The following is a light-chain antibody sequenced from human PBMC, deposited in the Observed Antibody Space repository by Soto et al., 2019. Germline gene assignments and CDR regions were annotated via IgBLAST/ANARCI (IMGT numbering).Light chain of an antibody. V-gene: IGKV3-15*01. J-gene: IGKJ4*01. CDR2: DAS. Sequence: EIVLTQSPATLSVSPGERATLSCRASQSVRSNLAWYQQKPGQAPRLLIIDASTRATNIPARFSGSGSGTEFTLTISSLQSEDFAVYYCQQYSNWPPLTFGGGTKVEIK. CDR3: QQYSNWPPLT. CDR1: QSVRSN.